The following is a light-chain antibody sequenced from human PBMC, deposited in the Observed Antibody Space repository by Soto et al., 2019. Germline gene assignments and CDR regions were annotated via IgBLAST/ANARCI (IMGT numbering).Light chain of an antibody. V-gene: IGKV3-11*01. Sequence: VLTHLPSALHLSEGHTSTTTFRASQSVSSYLAWYQQKPGQAPRLLIYDASNRATGIPARFSGSGSGTDFTLTISSLEPEDFAVYYCQQRSNWPLTFGGGTKVDIK. CDR1: QSVSSY. J-gene: IGKJ4*01. CDR3: QQRSNWPLT. CDR2: DAS.